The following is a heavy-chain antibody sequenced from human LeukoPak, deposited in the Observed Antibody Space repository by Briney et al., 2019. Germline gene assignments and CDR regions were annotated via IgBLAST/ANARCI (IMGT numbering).Heavy chain of an antibody. J-gene: IGHJ4*02. V-gene: IGHV3-53*05. D-gene: IGHD2-2*01. CDR3: AREGVVVPAAFDY. CDR2: IYSGGST. Sequence: GGSLRLSCAASGFTVSSNYMSWVRQAPGKGLEWVSVIYSGGSTYYADSVKGRFTISRDNSKNTLYLQMNSLRAEDTAVYYCAREGVVVPAAFDYWGQGTLVTVSS. CDR1: GFTVSSNY.